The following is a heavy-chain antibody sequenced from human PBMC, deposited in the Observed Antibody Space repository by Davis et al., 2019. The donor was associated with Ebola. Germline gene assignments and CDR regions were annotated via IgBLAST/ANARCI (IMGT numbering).Heavy chain of an antibody. CDR1: GYTFTGYY. CDR3: ARDSATTVTTGWFDP. J-gene: IGHJ5*02. D-gene: IGHD4-17*01. V-gene: IGHV1-2*04. Sequence: ASVKVSCKASGYTFTGYYMHWVRQAPGQGLEWMGWINPNSGGTNYAQKFQGWVTMTRDTSISTAYMELSRLRSDDPAVYYCARDSATTVTTGWFDPWGQGTLVTVSS. CDR2: INPNSGGT.